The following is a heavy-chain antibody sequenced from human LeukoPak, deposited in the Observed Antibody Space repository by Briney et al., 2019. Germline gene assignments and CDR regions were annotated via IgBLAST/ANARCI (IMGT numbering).Heavy chain of an antibody. J-gene: IGHJ4*02. Sequence: VASVKVSCKASGYTFTNYGIHWVRQAPAQGLEWMGWISAYNGHTNYAHNLQGRVTMTTDTSTSTAYMELRSLRSDDTAVYFCARDSSGFPRDASDYWGQGTLVTVSS. V-gene: IGHV1-18*01. CDR3: ARDSSGFPRDASDY. CDR1: GYTFTNYG. D-gene: IGHD3-22*01. CDR2: ISAYNGHT.